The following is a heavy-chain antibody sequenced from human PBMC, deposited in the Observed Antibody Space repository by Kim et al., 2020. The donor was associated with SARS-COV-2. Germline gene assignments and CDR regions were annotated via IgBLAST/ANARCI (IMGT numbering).Heavy chain of an antibody. CDR1: GGTFSSYA. CDR3: SSSPAELESLFDP. Sequence: SVKVSCKASGGTFSSYAISWVRQAPGQGLEWMGGIIPIFGTANYAQKFQGRVTITADESTSTAYMELSSLRSEDTAVYYCSSSPAELESLFDPWGQGTLVTVS. D-gene: IGHD6-6*01. CDR2: IIPIFGTA. J-gene: IGHJ5*02. V-gene: IGHV1-69*13.